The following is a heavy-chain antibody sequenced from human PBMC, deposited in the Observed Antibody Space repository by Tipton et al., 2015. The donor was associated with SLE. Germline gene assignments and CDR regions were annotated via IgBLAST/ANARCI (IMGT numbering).Heavy chain of an antibody. CDR1: GFTFSSHS. J-gene: IGHJ2*01. D-gene: IGHD1-26*01. CDR2: ITSGSSHK. CDR3: ARDRSRWAPPYWFFDL. Sequence: SLRLSCAASGFTFSSHSMTWVRQAPGKGLEWVSCITSGSSHKYFADSVKGRFAISRDNAKNSLYLQMDSLRVGDTGVYYCARDRSRWAPPYWFFDLWGPGTLVTVSS. V-gene: IGHV3-21*03.